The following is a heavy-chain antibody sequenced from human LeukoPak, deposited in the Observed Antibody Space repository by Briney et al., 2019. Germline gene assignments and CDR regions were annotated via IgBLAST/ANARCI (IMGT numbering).Heavy chain of an antibody. V-gene: IGHV1-46*01. CDR2: INPSGGST. D-gene: IGHD2-15*01. J-gene: IGHJ3*02. CDR3: AREFCSGANCYPMGAFDM. CDR1: GYTFTSYY. Sequence: ASVKVSCKASGYTFTSYYMHWVRQAPGQGLEWMGIINPSGGSTSYAQKFQGRVTMTRDTSTSTVYMELSSLRSEDTAVYYCAREFCSGANCYPMGAFDMWGQGTMVTVSS.